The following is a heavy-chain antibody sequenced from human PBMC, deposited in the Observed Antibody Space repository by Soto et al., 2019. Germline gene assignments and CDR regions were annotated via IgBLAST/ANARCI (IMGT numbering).Heavy chain of an antibody. Sequence: SETLSLTCTVSGGSISSYYWSWIRQPPGKGLEWIGYIYYSGSTYYNPSLKSRVTISVDTSKNQFSLKLSSVTAADTAVYYCARDLRYYYGSGSYYNENWFDPWGQGTLVTVSS. CDR1: GGSISSYY. CDR2: IYYSGST. J-gene: IGHJ5*02. CDR3: ARDLRYYYGSGSYYNENWFDP. V-gene: IGHV4-59*12. D-gene: IGHD3-10*01.